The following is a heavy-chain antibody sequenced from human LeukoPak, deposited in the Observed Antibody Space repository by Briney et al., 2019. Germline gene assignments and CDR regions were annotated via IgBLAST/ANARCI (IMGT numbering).Heavy chain of an antibody. J-gene: IGHJ4*02. CDR3: ARAHEAYCSSTSCYAFDY. D-gene: IGHD2-2*01. CDR2: IYHSGST. CDR1: GGSISSGGYP. Sequence: SETLSLTCAVSGGSISSGGYPWSWIRQPPGKGLEWIGYIYHSGSTYYNPSLKSRVTISVDRSKNQFSLKLSSVTAADTAVYYCARAHEAYCSSTSCYAFDYWGQGTLVTVSS. V-gene: IGHV4-30-2*01.